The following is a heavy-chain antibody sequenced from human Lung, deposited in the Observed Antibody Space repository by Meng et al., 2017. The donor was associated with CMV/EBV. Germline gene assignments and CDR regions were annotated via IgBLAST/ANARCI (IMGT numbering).Heavy chain of an antibody. Sequence: GGSLRFPCAAPGSTFSNYAMHWVRQAPGKGLEWVAVISYDGSNKYYADSVKGRFTISRENSKNTLYLQMKSLRAEDTAVYYCARDPCRGQWLYYYYGMDVWGQGTTVTVSS. V-gene: IGHV3-30*04. CDR2: ISYDGSNK. D-gene: IGHD6-19*01. CDR1: GSTFSNYA. CDR3: ARDPCRGQWLYYYYGMDV. J-gene: IGHJ6*02.